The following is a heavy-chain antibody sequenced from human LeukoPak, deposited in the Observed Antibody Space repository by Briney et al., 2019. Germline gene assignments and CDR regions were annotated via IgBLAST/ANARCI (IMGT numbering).Heavy chain of an antibody. CDR3: ARDSGVTIFGIYYYYGMDV. D-gene: IGHD3-3*01. J-gene: IGHJ6*02. CDR2: IYYSGST. Sequence: PSQTLSLTCTVSGGSISSYYWSWIRQPPGKGLEWIGYIYYSGSTNYNPSLKSRVTISVDTSKYQFSLKLSSVTAADTAVYYCARDSGVTIFGIYYYYGMDVWGQGTTVTVSS. V-gene: IGHV4-59*01. CDR1: GGSISSYY.